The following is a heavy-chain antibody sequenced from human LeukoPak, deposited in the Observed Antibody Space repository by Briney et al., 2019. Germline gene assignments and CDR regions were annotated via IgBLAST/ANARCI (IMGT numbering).Heavy chain of an antibody. V-gene: IGHV3-21*01. CDR1: GFTFSSYS. Sequence: GGSLRLSCAASGFTFSSYSMNWVRQAPGKGLEWVSSISSSSSYIYYADSVKGRFTISRDNAKNSLYLQMNSLRAEDTAVYYCARDAQQQLPVYYMDVWGKGTTVTVSS. CDR3: ARDAQQQLPVYYMDV. CDR2: ISSSSSYI. D-gene: IGHD6-13*01. J-gene: IGHJ6*03.